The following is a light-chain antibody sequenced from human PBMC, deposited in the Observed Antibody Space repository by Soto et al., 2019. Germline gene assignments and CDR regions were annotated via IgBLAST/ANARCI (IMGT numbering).Light chain of an antibody. V-gene: IGLV1-47*01. CDR3: AAGDDRLSGPV. CDR1: NSNIGSNY. Sequence: QSVLTQPPSASGTPGQRVTISCSGSNSNIGSNYVYWYQQLPGTAPKLLIYKNNQRPSGVPDRFSGSKSGTSASLAISGLRSDDESDYYCAAGDDRLSGPVFGGGTKLTVL. CDR2: KNN. J-gene: IGLJ3*02.